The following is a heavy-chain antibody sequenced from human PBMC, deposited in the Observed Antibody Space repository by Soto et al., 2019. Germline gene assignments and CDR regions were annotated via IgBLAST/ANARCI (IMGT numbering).Heavy chain of an antibody. J-gene: IGHJ4*02. Sequence: EVQLVQSGAEVKKPGESLKISCKGSGYSFTNYWIGWVRQMPGKGLEWMGIIYPGDSDTRYSPSFQGQVTISADKSISTAYLRWSSLKASDTAMYYCARRTLEPTNYFAYWGQGTLVTVSS. CDR2: IYPGDSDT. V-gene: IGHV5-51*03. CDR1: GYSFTNYW. CDR3: ARRTLEPTNYFAY. D-gene: IGHD1-1*01.